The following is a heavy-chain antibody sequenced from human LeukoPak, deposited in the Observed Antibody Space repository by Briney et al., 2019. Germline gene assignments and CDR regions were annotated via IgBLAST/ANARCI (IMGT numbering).Heavy chain of an antibody. Sequence: SETLSLTCAVYGGSFSGYYWSWIRQPPGKGLEWIGEINHSGSTYYNPSLKSRVTISVDTSKNQFSLKLSSVTAADTAVYYCATRYPYYDFWSGYLFDYWGQGTLVTVSS. V-gene: IGHV4-34*01. D-gene: IGHD3-3*01. J-gene: IGHJ4*02. CDR2: INHSGST. CDR1: GGSFSGYY. CDR3: ATRYPYYDFWSGYLFDY.